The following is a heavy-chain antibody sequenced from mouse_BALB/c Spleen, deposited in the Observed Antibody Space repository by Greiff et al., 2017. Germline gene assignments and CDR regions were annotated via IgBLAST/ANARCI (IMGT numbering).Heavy chain of an antibody. CDR2: IWAGGST. D-gene: IGHD2-10*02. V-gene: IGHV2-9*02. Sequence: VKLVESGPGLVAPSQSLSITCTVSGFSLTSYGVHWVRQPPGKGLEWLGVIWAGGSTNYNSALMSRLSISKDNSKSQVFLKMNSLQTDDTAMYYCARVPYGNYYFDYWGQGTTLTVSS. J-gene: IGHJ2*01. CDR1: GFSLTSYG. CDR3: ARVPYGNYYFDY.